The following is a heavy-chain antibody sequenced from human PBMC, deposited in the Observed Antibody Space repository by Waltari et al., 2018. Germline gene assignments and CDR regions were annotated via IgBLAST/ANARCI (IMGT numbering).Heavy chain of an antibody. J-gene: IGHJ4*02. CDR2: ISSDGNFK. Sequence: QVQLVESGGGVVQPGKSLRISCESSGFTFRTYGFHWVRQAPGKALDWVAVISSDGNFKYHADSVKGRFTISRDNSRNTLYLQMDSLTIEDTGVYFCAKEKRNVGVDYWGQGILVTVSS. CDR1: GFTFRTYG. V-gene: IGHV3-30*18. CDR3: AKEKRNVGVDY. D-gene: IGHD3-10*02.